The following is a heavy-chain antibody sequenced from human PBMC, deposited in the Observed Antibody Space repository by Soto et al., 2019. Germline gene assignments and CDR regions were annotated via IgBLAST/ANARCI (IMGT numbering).Heavy chain of an antibody. J-gene: IGHJ6*02. V-gene: IGHV1-69*01. CDR2: IIPIFGTA. CDR3: ARTDIVVVPAATGPRNYYYYGMDF. Sequence: SVKVACPSSGGTLISYAMGWVRQAPGQGLEWMGGIIPIFGTASYAQKFQGRVTITADESTSTAYMELSSLRSEDTAVYYCARTDIVVVPAATGPRNYYYYGMDFWRHGTTVTVS. CDR1: GGTLISYA. D-gene: IGHD2-2*01.